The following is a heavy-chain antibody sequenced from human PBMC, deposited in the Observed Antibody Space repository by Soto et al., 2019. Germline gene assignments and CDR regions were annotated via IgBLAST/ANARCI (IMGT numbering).Heavy chain of an antibody. D-gene: IGHD1-26*01. CDR1: GGSFSGYY. J-gene: IGHJ6*02. V-gene: IGHV4-34*01. CDR3: ARGLGNYYYGMEV. Sequence: PSETLSLTCAVYGGSFSGYYWSWIRQPPGKGLEWIGEINHSGSTNYNPSLKSRVTISVDTSKNQFSLKLSSVTAADTAVYYCARGLGNYYYGMEVWGQGTTVTVSS. CDR2: INHSGST.